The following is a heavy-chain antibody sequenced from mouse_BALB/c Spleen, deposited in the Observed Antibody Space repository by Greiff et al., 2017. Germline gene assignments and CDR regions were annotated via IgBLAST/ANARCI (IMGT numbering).Heavy chain of an antibody. D-gene: IGHD3-2*01. V-gene: IGHV1S56*01. Sequence: QVQLQQSGPELVKPGASVRISCKASGYTFTSYYIHWVKQRPGQGLEWIGWIYPGNVNTKYNEKFKGKATLTADKSSSTAYMQLSSLTSEDSAVYFCASGDSSGQRAMDYWGQGTSVTVSS. CDR1: GYTFTSYY. J-gene: IGHJ4*01. CDR3: ASGDSSGQRAMDY. CDR2: IYPGNVNT.